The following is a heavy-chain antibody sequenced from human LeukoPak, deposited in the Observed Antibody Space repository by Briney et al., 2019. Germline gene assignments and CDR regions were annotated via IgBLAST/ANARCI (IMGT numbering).Heavy chain of an antibody. V-gene: IGHV3-7*05. J-gene: IGHJ5*02. CDR1: GFTLSRYW. CDR3: ARGFRCANWFDP. CDR2: IKQDGTEK. Sequence: GGSLRLSCPASGFTLSRYWMAWVGQAPGKGLEWVANIKQDGTEKYYVDSVKGRFTISRDNAENSLYLQMNSLRAEDTALYYCARGFRCANWFDPWGQGTLVTVSS.